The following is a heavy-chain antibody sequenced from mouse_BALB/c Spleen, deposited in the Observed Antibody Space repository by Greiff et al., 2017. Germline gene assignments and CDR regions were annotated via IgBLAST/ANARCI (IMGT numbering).Heavy chain of an antibody. CDR3: TRGEGNWAWFAY. Sequence: DVQLVESGGGLVKPGGSLKLSCAASGFTFSSYTMSWVRQTPEKRLEWVATISSGGSYTYYPDSVKGRFTISRDNAKNTLYLQMSSLKSEDTAMYYCTRGEGNWAWFAYWGQGTLVTVSA. J-gene: IGHJ3*01. D-gene: IGHD4-1*01. CDR2: ISSGGSYT. V-gene: IGHV5-6-4*01. CDR1: GFTFSSYT.